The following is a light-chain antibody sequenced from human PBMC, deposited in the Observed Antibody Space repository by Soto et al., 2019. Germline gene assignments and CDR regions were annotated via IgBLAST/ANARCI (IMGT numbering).Light chain of an antibody. Sequence: EKVMTQSPATLSVSPGERATLSCRASQSVGSNLAWYQQKPGQAPSLLIYGASTRATGIPARFSGSGSGTEFTLTISSLQSEDFAVYYCQQYNNWPRTFGQGTKVEIK. CDR2: GAS. J-gene: IGKJ1*01. CDR1: QSVGSN. CDR3: QQYNNWPRT. V-gene: IGKV3-15*01.